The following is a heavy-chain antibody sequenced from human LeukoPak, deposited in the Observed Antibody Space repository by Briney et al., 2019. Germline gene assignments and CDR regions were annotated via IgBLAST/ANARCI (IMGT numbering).Heavy chain of an antibody. CDR3: ASGPPTDY. V-gene: IGHV3-21*01. CDR1: GFTFYSYA. J-gene: IGHJ4*02. Sequence: PGGSLRLSCAASGFTFYSYAMNWVRQTPGKGLEWVSSISSNTNYIYYADSVRGRFTISRDNAKNSLYLQMNSLRAEDKAVYYCASGPPTDYWGQGTLVTVSS. CDR2: ISSNTNYI.